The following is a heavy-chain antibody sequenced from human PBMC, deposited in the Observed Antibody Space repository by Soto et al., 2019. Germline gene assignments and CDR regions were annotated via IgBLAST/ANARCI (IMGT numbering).Heavy chain of an antibody. D-gene: IGHD2-2*01. CDR1: GYTFTSYY. V-gene: IGHV1-46*01. Sequence: QVQLVQSGAEVKKPGAAVKVSCKASGYTFTSYYMHWVRQAPGQGLEWMGIINPIGGSTSYAQKFKGRVTMTRDTSTRTVYMELSSLRAEDTAVSYCARDISSTTCDSWRQGTMVTV. CDR2: INPIGGST. J-gene: IGHJ5*02. CDR3: ARDISSTTCDS.